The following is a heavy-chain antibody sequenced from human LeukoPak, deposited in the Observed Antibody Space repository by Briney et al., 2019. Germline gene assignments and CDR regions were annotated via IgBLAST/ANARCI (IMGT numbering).Heavy chain of an antibody. CDR2: INHSGST. Sequence: SETLSLTCAVYGGSFSGYYWSWIRQPPGKGLEWIGEINHSGSTNYNPSLKSRVTISVDTSKNQFSLKLSSVTAADRAVYYCARGEDVFDYWGQGTLVTVSS. CDR1: GGSFSGYY. CDR3: ARGEDVFDY. J-gene: IGHJ4*02. V-gene: IGHV4-34*01.